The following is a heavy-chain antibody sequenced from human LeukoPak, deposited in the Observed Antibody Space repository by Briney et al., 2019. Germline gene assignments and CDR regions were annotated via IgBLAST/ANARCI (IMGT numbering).Heavy chain of an antibody. V-gene: IGHV4-31*03. Sequence: KPSQTLSLTCTVSGGSISSVPYYWSWIRQHPEKGLEWIGYIYYSGSTYYNPSLKSRVTISVDTSKNQFSLKLSSVTAADTAVYYCARSYGYGTNFDYWGQGTLVTVSS. CDR1: GGSISSVPYY. J-gene: IGHJ4*02. CDR2: IYYSGST. CDR3: ARSYGYGTNFDY. D-gene: IGHD5-18*01.